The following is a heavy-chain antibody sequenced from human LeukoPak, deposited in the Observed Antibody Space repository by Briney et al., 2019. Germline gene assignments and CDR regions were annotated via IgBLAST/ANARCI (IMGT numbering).Heavy chain of an antibody. CDR1: GGSFSGYY. CDR2: INHSGST. CDR3: ARGHSSSPNWFDP. Sequence: SETLSLTCAVYGGSFSGYYWSWIRQPPGKGLEWIGEINHSGSTNYNPSLKSRVTISVDTSKNQFSLKLSSVTAEDTAVYYCARGHSSSPNWFDPWGQGTLVTVSS. V-gene: IGHV4-34*01. D-gene: IGHD6-13*01. J-gene: IGHJ5*02.